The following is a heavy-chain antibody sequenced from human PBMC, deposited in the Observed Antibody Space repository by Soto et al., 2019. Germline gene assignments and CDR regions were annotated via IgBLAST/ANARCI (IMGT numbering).Heavy chain of an antibody. J-gene: IGHJ5*02. CDR1: GGSFSGYY. CDR3: ARGLTMVRGVTHSNWCDP. Sequence: QVQLQQWGAGLLKPSETLSLTCAVYGGSFSGYYWSWIRQPPGKGLEWIGEINHSGSTNYNPSLKNRVTISVDTSKIHFSLKLSSVPAADTAVYYCARGLTMVRGVTHSNWCDPWGQGTLVTGSS. D-gene: IGHD3-10*01. V-gene: IGHV4-34*01. CDR2: INHSGST.